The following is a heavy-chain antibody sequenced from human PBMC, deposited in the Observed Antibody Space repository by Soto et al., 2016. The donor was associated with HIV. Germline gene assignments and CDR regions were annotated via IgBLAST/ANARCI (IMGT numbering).Heavy chain of an antibody. CDR2: ISGSGGST. J-gene: IGHJ3*02. Sequence: EVQLLESGGGLVQPGGSLRLSCAASGFTFSSYAMSWVRQAPGKGLEWVSAISGSGGSTYYADSVKGRFTISRDNSKNTLYLQMNSLRAEDTAVYYCAKVQTFGGVIVTGAFGIWGQGTMVTVSS. CDR3: AKVQTFGGVIVTGAFGI. V-gene: IGHV3-23*01. D-gene: IGHD3-16*02. CDR1: GFTFSSYA.